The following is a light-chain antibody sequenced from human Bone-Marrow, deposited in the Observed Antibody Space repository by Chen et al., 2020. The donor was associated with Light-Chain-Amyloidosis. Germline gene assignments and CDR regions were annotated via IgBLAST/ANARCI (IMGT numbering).Light chain of an antibody. CDR2: DDI. CDR1: NIGSTS. V-gene: IGLV3-21*02. J-gene: IGLJ3*02. Sequence: SYVLTQPSSVSVAPGQTATIACGGNNIGSTSVHWYQQTPGQAPLLVVYDDIDRPSGIPGRLSGSNSGNTATLTIRRVEAVDEADYDCQVWGRSSDRPVYGGGTKLTVL. CDR3: QVWGRSSDRPV.